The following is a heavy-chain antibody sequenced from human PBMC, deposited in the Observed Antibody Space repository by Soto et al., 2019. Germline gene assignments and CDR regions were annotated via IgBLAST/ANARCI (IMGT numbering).Heavy chain of an antibody. Sequence: QITLKESGPTLVKPTQTLTLTCTFSAFSLSTGGVGVGWIRQPPGKALEWLALIYWDDDKRYSPSLRSRLTIPKDTSKNQVLLTMTNMDPVDTATYYCIQSRCGGDCLQSYASYYYYGMDVWGQGTTVTVSS. D-gene: IGHD2-21*02. CDR1: AFSLSTGGVG. CDR3: IQSRCGGDCLQSYASYYYYGMDV. J-gene: IGHJ6*02. V-gene: IGHV2-5*02. CDR2: IYWDDDK.